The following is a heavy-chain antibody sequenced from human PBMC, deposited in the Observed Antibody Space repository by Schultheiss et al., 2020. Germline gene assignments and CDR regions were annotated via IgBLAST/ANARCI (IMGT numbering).Heavy chain of an antibody. J-gene: IGHJ4*02. CDR2: IYYSGST. Sequence: SATMSLTCAVYGGSFSAYYWSWIRQPPGKGLEWIGYIYYSGSTNYNPSLKSRVTISVDTSKNQFSLKLSSVTAADTAVYYCARAFDSSAFPFDYWGQGTLVTVSS. D-gene: IGHD3-22*01. V-gene: IGHV4-59*01. CDR1: GGSFSAYY. CDR3: ARAFDSSAFPFDY.